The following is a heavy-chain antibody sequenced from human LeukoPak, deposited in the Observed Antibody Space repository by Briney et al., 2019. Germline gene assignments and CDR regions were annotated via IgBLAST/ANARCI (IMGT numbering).Heavy chain of an antibody. V-gene: IGHV3-21*01. CDR2: ISSSSSYI. CDR1: RFTFSSYS. Sequence: GGSLRLSCAAYRFTFSSYSMNWVRQAPGKGLEWVSSISSSSSYIYYADSVKGRFTISRDNAKNSLYLQMNSLRAEDTAVYYCARPGSSWGLYWGQGTLVTLSS. D-gene: IGHD6-13*01. J-gene: IGHJ4*02. CDR3: ARPGSSWGLY.